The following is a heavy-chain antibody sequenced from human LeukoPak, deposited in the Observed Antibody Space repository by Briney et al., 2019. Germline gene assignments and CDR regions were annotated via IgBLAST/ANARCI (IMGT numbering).Heavy chain of an antibody. CDR2: IYYSGST. D-gene: IGHD3-10*01. J-gene: IGHJ5*02. V-gene: IGHV4-39*01. CDR3: ARLSLLLWFGELRYNWFDP. Sequence: PSETLSLTCTVSGGSSSSSSYYWGWIRQPPGKGLEWIGTIYYSGSTYYNPSLKTRITISVDTSKNQFSLKLTSVTAADTAVYYCARLSLLLWFGELRYNWFDPWGQGTLVTVSS. CDR1: GGSSSSSSYY.